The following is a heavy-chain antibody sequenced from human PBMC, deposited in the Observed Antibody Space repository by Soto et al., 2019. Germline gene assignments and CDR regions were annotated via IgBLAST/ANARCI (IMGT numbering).Heavy chain of an antibody. V-gene: IGHV3-23*01. Sequence: EVQLLESGGGLVQPGGSLRLSCAASGSTFSIYAMNWVRQAPGKGLEWVSGISGSDGSTYYADSVKGRFTISRDSSKNTLYLQMNSLRAEDTAVYYCAVLFCSGGSCYSFSSHLDYWGQGTLVTVSS. CDR2: ISGSDGST. CDR1: GSTFSIYA. CDR3: AVLFCSGGSCYSFSSHLDY. D-gene: IGHD2-15*01. J-gene: IGHJ4*02.